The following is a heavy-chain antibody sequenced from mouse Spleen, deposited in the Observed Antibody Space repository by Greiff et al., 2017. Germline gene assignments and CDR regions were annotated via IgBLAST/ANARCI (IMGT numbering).Heavy chain of an antibody. V-gene: IGHV1-22*01. Sequence: EVQLQQSGPELVKPGASVKMSCKASGYTFTDYNMHWVKQSHGKSLEWIGYINPNNGGTSYNQKFKGKATLTVNKSSSTAYMELRSLTSEDSAVYYCARGYYGSSFLRWYFDVWGTGTTVTVSS. D-gene: IGHD1-1*01. CDR1: GYTFTDYN. CDR3: ARGYYGSSFLRWYFDV. J-gene: IGHJ1*03. CDR2: INPNNGGT.